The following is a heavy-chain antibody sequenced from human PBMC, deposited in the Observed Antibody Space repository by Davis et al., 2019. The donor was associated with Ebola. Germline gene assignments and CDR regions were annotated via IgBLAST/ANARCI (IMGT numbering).Heavy chain of an antibody. CDR2: ISSSSSTI. CDR1: GFTFSTYA. D-gene: IGHD4-17*01. Sequence: PGGSLRLSCAASGFTFSTYAMSWVRQAPGKGLVWVSSISSSSSTIYYADSVKGRFTISRDNAKNSLYLQMNSLRDEDTAVYYCRSTVTNGPDSWGQGTLVTVSS. V-gene: IGHV3-48*02. J-gene: IGHJ4*02. CDR3: RSTVTNGPDS.